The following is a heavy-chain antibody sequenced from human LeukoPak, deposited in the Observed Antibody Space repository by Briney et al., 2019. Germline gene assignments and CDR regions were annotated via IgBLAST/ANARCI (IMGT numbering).Heavy chain of an antibody. J-gene: IGHJ6*02. D-gene: IGHD3-10*01. CDR2: IRYDGGNK. CDR1: GFTFSSYG. CDR3: AKDRVLLWFGEHDYGMDV. Sequence: GGSLRLSCAASGFTFSSYGMHWVRQAPGKGLEWVAFIRYDGGNKYYADSVKGRFTISRDNSKNTLYLQMNSLRAEDTAVYYCAKDRVLLWFGEHDYGMDVWGQGTTVTVSS. V-gene: IGHV3-30*02.